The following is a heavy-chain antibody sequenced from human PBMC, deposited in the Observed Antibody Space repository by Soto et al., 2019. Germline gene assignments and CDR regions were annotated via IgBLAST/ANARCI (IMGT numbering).Heavy chain of an antibody. D-gene: IGHD2-2*01. CDR1: GFTFSSYA. Sequence: QVQLVESGGGVVQPGRSLRLSCAASGFTFSSYAMHWVRQAPGKGLEWVAVISYDGSNKYYADSVKGRFTISRDNSKNTLYLQMNSLRAEDTAVYYCARDLWDIVVVPAAESVDYYYGMDVWGQGTTVTVSS. V-gene: IGHV3-30-3*01. CDR2: ISYDGSNK. J-gene: IGHJ6*02. CDR3: ARDLWDIVVVPAAESVDYYYGMDV.